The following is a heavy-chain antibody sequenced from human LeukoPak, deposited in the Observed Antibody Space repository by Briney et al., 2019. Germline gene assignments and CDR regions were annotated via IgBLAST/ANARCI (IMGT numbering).Heavy chain of an antibody. CDR1: GGTFSSYA. D-gene: IGHD2-2*01. J-gene: IGHJ5*02. CDR2: IIPIFGTA. Sequence: GASVKVSCKASGGTFSSYAISWVRQAPGQGLEWMGGIIPIFGTANYAQKFQGRVTITADESTSTAYMELSSLRSEDTAVYYCARDPRNGGYCSSTSCYDPWGQGTLVTVSS. V-gene: IGHV1-69*13. CDR3: ARDPRNGGYCSSTSCYDP.